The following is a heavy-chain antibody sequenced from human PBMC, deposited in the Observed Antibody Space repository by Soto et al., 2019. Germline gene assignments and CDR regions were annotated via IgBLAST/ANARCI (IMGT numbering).Heavy chain of an antibody. J-gene: IGHJ4*02. CDR2: LYSGGQT. CDR3: SKNNVAPDFVGFDY. Sequence: VGSLRLSCAVSVCNFDNSYMSCVRHSPGKGLEWVSILYSGGQTYYTESVRGRFTISRDISKNTLDLQMNRLTADDTAVYYCSKNNVAPDFVGFDYWGQGTLVTVSS. D-gene: IGHD2-21*01. V-gene: IGHV3-53*01. CDR1: VCNFDNSY.